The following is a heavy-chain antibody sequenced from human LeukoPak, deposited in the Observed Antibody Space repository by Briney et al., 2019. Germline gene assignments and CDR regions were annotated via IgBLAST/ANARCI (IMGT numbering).Heavy chain of an antibody. D-gene: IGHD3-10*01. CDR2: IYYSGST. CDR1: GGSISSSSYY. J-gene: IGHJ5*02. CDR3: ARHSGGWFDP. Sequence: PSETLSLTCTVCGGSISSSSYYWGWIRQPPGKGLEWIGSIYYSGSTYYNPSLKSRVTISVDTSKNQFSLKLSSVTAADTAVYYCARHSGGWFDPWGQGTLVTVSS. V-gene: IGHV4-39*01.